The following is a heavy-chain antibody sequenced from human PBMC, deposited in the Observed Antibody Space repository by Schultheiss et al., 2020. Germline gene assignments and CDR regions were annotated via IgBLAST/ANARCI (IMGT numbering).Heavy chain of an antibody. CDR3: ARPYVTTTGEYFQH. D-gene: IGHD3-9*01. CDR1: GFTFSSYG. J-gene: IGHJ1*01. CDR2: ISSSSSYT. Sequence: GGSLRLSCAASGFTFSSYGMHWVRQAPGKGLEWVSYISSSSSYTNYADSVKGRFTISRDNAKNSLYLQMNSLRAEDTAVYYCARPYVTTTGEYFQHWGQGTLVTVSS. V-gene: IGHV3-21*05.